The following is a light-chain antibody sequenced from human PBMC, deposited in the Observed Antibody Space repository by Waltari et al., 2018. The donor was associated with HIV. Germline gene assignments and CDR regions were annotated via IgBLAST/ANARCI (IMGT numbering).Light chain of an antibody. CDR3: QQSYNTLGT. J-gene: IGKJ1*01. CDR1: QSIDSY. CDR2: VAS. V-gene: IGKV1-39*01. Sequence: DIQMTQSPSSLSASVGDRVTITCRASQSIDSYLNWYQQKPGEAPRLLIHVASSLQSGVPSRFSGSGSGTDFTLTISSLQPEDFATYYCQQSYNTLGTFGQGTKVEIK.